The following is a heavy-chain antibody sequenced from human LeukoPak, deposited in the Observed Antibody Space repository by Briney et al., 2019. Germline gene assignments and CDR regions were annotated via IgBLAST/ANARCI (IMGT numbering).Heavy chain of an antibody. CDR1: GGSISTSNYY. D-gene: IGHD3-22*01. CDR2: IFYSGST. J-gene: IGHJ5*02. Sequence: PSETLSLTCTVSGGSISTSNYYWGWIRQPPGKGLEWIGNIFYSGSTYYSPSLKSRVTISLDTSRNQFSLKLSSVTAADTAVFYCARESYYYDTTLKPAHSWFDPWGQGILVTVSS. CDR3: ARESYYYDTTLKPAHSWFDP. V-gene: IGHV4-39*07.